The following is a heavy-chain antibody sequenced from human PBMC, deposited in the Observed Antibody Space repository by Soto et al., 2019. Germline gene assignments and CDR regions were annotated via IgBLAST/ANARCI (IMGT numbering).Heavy chain of an antibody. D-gene: IGHD2-15*01. J-gene: IGHJ4*02. CDR3: AKQVDAMAASYFDY. Sequence: QPGGSLRLSCAASGFTFSSYGMHWVRQAPGKGLEWVAVISYDGSNKYYADSVKGRFTISRDNSKNTLYLQMNSLRAEDTAVYYWAKQVDAMAASYFDYWGQGTLVTVSS. CDR2: ISYDGSNK. CDR1: GFTFSSYG. V-gene: IGHV3-30*18.